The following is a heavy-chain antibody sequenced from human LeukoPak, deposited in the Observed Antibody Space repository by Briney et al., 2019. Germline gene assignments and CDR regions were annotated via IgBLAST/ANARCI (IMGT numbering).Heavy chain of an antibody. CDR1: GGTFSSYA. CDR2: IIPILGIA. D-gene: IGHD3-10*01. V-gene: IGHV1-69*04. Sequence: GSSVKVSCKASGGTFSSYAISWVRQAPGQGLGWMGRIIPILGIANYAQKFQGRVTITADKSTSTAYMELSSLRSEDTAVYYCASGRYYGSGSYYITTYYFDYWGQGTLVTVSS. J-gene: IGHJ4*02. CDR3: ASGRYYGSGSYYITTYYFDY.